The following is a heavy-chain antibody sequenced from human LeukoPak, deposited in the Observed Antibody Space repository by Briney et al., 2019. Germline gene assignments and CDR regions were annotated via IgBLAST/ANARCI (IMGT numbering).Heavy chain of an antibody. Sequence: PSETLSLTCADYGGSFSGYYWSWIRQPPGKGLEWIGEINHSGSTNYNPSLKSRVTISVDTSKNQFSLKLSSVTAADTAVYYCARRISDILTGYYKGELDYWGQGTLVTVSS. CDR2: INHSGST. D-gene: IGHD3-9*01. V-gene: IGHV4-34*01. CDR3: ARRISDILTGYYKGELDY. J-gene: IGHJ4*02. CDR1: GGSFSGYY.